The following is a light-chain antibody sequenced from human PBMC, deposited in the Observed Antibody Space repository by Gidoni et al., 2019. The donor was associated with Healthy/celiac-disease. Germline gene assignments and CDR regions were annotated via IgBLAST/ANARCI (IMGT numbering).Light chain of an antibody. J-gene: IGLJ2*01. Sequence: QSAMTQPASVTGAPGQSITIPCTGTSSDVGGYNYVSWYQQHPCNSPKLMIYDVSNRPSGVSNRFSGSTSGNTASLTISGLQAEDEADYYCSSYTSSSVVFGGGTKLTVL. CDR1: SSDVGGYNY. CDR3: SSYTSSSVV. CDR2: DVS. V-gene: IGLV2-14*01.